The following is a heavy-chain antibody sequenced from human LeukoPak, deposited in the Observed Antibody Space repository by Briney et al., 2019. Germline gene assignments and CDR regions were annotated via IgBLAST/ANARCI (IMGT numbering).Heavy chain of an antibody. CDR2: IYYSGNT. Sequence: SETLSLTCAVYGGSFSGYYWSWIRQPPGKGLEWIGFIYYSGNTNYNPSLKSRVTISVDTSKNQFSLKLSSMTAADTAVYYCARGALLWFGDRMEYYFDYWGQGTLLTVSS. D-gene: IGHD3-10*01. CDR3: ARGALLWFGDRMEYYFDY. V-gene: IGHV4-59*01. CDR1: GGSFSGYY. J-gene: IGHJ4*02.